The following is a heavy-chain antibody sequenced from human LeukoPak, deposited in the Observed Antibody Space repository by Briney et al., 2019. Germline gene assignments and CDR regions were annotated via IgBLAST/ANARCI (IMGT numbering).Heavy chain of an antibody. CDR2: INPGDGSTT. V-gene: IGHV3-74*01. Sequence: PGGSLRLSCAASGFTFSNYWMNWVRQAPGKGPMWVSHINPGDGSTTGYADSVKGRFTVSRDNAKNTLYLQMSSLKDEDTAVYYCVRDGAGTIPYDLWGQGTLVTVSS. J-gene: IGHJ4*01. CDR3: VRDGAGTIPYDL. CDR1: GFTFSNYW. D-gene: IGHD3-22*01.